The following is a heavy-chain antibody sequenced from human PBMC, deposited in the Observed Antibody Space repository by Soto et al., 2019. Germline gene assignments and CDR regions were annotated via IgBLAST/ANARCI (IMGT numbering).Heavy chain of an antibody. D-gene: IGHD6-13*01. CDR1: GGSISSSSYY. Sequence: TSETLSLTCTVSGGSISSSSYYWGWIRQPPGKGLEWIGSIYYSGSTYYNQSLKSRDTISVDTSKNQISLKLSSVTAADTALYYCARHVKRYSSSWYYFDYWGQGTLVTVSS. CDR3: ARHVKRYSSSWYYFDY. V-gene: IGHV4-39*01. J-gene: IGHJ4*02. CDR2: IYYSGST.